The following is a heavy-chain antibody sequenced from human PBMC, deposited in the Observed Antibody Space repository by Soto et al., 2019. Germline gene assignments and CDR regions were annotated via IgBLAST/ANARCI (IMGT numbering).Heavy chain of an antibody. CDR3: ARPDYDILTGYPRIYYYYYMDV. D-gene: IGHD3-9*01. J-gene: IGHJ6*03. CDR1: GFTFSSYS. Sequence: GGSLRLSCAASGFTFSSYSMNWVRQAPGKGLEWVSYISSSSSTIYYADSVKGRFTISRDNAKNSLYLQMNSLRAEDTAVYYCARPDYDILTGYPRIYYYYYMDVWGKGTTVTVSS. V-gene: IGHV3-48*01. CDR2: ISSSSSTI.